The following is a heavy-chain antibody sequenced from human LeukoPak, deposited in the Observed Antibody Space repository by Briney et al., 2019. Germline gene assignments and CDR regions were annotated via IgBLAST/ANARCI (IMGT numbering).Heavy chain of an antibody. D-gene: IGHD5-12*01. Sequence: SETLSLTCPVSGGSITGGSYYWGWIRQPPGKGLEWIGNMFYSGRTYYNPALKSRVTISGDTSKNQFSLKLSSVTAADTAVYYCASCGYTGYAIDYWGQGTLVTVSS. J-gene: IGHJ4*02. CDR1: GGSITGGSYY. CDR3: ASCGYTGYAIDY. CDR2: MFYSGRT. V-gene: IGHV4-39*01.